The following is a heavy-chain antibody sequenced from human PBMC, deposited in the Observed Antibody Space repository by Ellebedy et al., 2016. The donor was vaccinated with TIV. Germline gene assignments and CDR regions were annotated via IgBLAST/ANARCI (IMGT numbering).Heavy chain of an antibody. CDR2: IDYSGPT. J-gene: IGHJ4*02. Sequence: SETLSLTCTVPGGSFDSGSCYWSWIRQSPGTGLEWIGHIDYSGPTTYNPSLQSRVTISIDRSRDQFSLKLTSVTAADTAVYYCARQILGGTSGDFDYWGQGALVTVSS. CDR3: ARQILGGTSGDFDY. V-gene: IGHV4-61*01. CDR1: GGSFDSGSCY. D-gene: IGHD4-23*01.